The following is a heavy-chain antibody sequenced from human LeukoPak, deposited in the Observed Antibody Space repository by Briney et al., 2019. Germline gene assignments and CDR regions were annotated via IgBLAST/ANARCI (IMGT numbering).Heavy chain of an antibody. V-gene: IGHV4-39*07. CDR2: IFYSGST. J-gene: IGHJ3*01. D-gene: IGHD6-13*01. Sequence: SETLSLTCTVSGGSISTSNYYWGWIRQPPGKGLEWIGNIFYSGSTYYSPPLRSRVTISLDTSRNQFSLKLNSVTAADTAVYYCAKSNGYGLADNWGQGTMVTVSS. CDR1: GGSISTSNYY. CDR3: AKSNGYGLADN.